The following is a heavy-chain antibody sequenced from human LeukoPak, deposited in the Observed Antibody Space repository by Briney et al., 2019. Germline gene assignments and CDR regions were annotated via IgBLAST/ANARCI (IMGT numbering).Heavy chain of an antibody. CDR1: GFTFSNYW. CDR2: INTDGSTT. CDR3: AKEWFGELGGAFYY. Sequence: GGSLRLSCAASGFTFSNYWMHWVRQTPGEGLVWVSRINTDGSTTSYADSVKGRFTISRDNSKNTLYLQMNSLRAEDTAVYYRAKEWFGELGGAFYYWGQGTLVTVSS. V-gene: IGHV3-74*01. D-gene: IGHD3-10*01. J-gene: IGHJ4*02.